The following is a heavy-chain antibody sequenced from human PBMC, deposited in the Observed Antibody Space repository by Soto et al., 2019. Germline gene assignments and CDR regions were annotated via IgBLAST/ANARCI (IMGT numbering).Heavy chain of an antibody. CDR1: GGTFSSYA. CDR2: IIPIFGTA. Sequence: SVKVSCKASGGTFSSYAISWVRQAPGQGLEWMGGIIPIFGTANYAQKFQGRVTITADESTSTAYMELSSLRSEDTAVYYCASYMVRGVIITRDYYYGMDVWGQGTTVTVSS. J-gene: IGHJ6*02. CDR3: ASYMVRGVIITRDYYYGMDV. V-gene: IGHV1-69*13. D-gene: IGHD3-10*01.